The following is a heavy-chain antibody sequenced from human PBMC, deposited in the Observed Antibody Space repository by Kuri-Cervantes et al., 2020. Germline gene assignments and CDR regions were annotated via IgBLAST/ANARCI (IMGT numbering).Heavy chain of an antibody. D-gene: IGHD3-3*01. V-gene: IGHV2-5*08. CDR2: IYWDDDK. J-gene: IGHJ4*02. CDR1: GFSLSTSGMR. CDR3: AHRQVGVGWSLPFFDY. Sequence: SGPTLVKPTQTLTLTCTFSGFSLSTSGMRVSWIRQPPGKALEWLALIYWDDDKRYSPSLKSRLTITKDTSKNQVVLTMANMDPVDTATYYCAHRQVGVGWSLPFFDYWGQGTLVTVSS.